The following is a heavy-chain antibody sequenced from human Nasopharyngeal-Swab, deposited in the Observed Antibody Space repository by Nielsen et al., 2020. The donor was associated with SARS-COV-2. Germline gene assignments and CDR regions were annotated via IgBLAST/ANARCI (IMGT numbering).Heavy chain of an antibody. CDR1: GFTFSSYA. CDR3: ARGRPYYDFWSGYYQDWFDP. J-gene: IGHJ5*02. V-gene: IGHV3-30*04. D-gene: IGHD3-3*01. CDR2: ISYDGSNK. Sequence: GESLKISCAASGFTFSSYAMHWVRQAPGKGLEWVAVISYDGSNKYYADSVKGRFTISRDNSKNTLYLQMNSLRAKDTAVYYCARGRPYYDFWSGYYQDWFDPWGQGTLVTVSS.